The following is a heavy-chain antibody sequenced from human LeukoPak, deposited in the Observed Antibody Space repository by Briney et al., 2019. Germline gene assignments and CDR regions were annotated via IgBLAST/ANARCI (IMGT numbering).Heavy chain of an antibody. CDR3: ATEQQLVPGSFDY. Sequence: ASVKVSCKASGYTFTGYYMHWVRQAPGQGLEWMGWINPNSGGTNYAQKFQGRVTMTRDTSISTAYMELSRLRSDDTAVYYCATEQQLVPGSFDYWGQGTLVTVSS. D-gene: IGHD6-13*01. CDR1: GYTFTGYY. J-gene: IGHJ4*02. CDR2: INPNSGGT. V-gene: IGHV1-2*02.